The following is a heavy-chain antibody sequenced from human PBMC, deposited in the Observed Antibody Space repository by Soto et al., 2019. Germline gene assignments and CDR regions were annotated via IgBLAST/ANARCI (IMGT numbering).Heavy chain of an antibody. D-gene: IGHD4-17*01. CDR1: GYTLTELS. Sequence: ASVKVSCEVSGYTLTELSMHWVRQAPGKGLEWMGGFDPEDGETIYAQKFQGRVTMTTDTSTSTAYMELNSLRAEDTAVYYCARHDYGDLNWFDPWGQGTLVTVSS. CDR2: FDPEDGET. J-gene: IGHJ5*02. V-gene: IGHV1-24*01. CDR3: ARHDYGDLNWFDP.